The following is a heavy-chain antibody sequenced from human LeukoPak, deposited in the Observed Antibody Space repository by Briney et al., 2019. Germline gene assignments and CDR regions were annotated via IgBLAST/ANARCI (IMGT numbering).Heavy chain of an antibody. CDR1: GYTFTSYG. CDR2: INPNSGGT. D-gene: IGHD6-13*01. V-gene: IGHV1-2*02. Sequence: ASVKVSCKASGYTFTSYGISWVRQAPGQGLEWMGWINPNSGGTNYAQKFQGRVTMTRDTSISTAYMELSRLRSDDTAVYYCARRRKQLVNLFDPWGQGTLVTVSS. CDR3: ARRRKQLVNLFDP. J-gene: IGHJ5*02.